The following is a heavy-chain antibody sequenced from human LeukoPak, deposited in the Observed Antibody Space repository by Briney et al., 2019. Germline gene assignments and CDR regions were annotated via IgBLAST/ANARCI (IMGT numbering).Heavy chain of an antibody. Sequence: SQTLSLTCAISGDSVSSNTAAWIWIRQSPSRGLEWLGRTYYRSKWFNDYALSVKSRITINPDTSKNQVSLQLNSVTPEDTAVYYCTTEGTTGRIDYWGQGTLVTVSS. D-gene: IGHD1-1*01. V-gene: IGHV6-1*01. CDR1: GDSVSSNTAA. CDR2: TYYRSKWFN. J-gene: IGHJ4*02. CDR3: TTEGTTGRIDY.